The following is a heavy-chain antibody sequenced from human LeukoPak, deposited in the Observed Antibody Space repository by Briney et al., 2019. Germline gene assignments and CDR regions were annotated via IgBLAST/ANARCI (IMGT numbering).Heavy chain of an antibody. D-gene: IGHD4-17*01. CDR2: INPNSGGT. Sequence: ASVKVSFKASGYTFTGYYMHWVRQAPGQGLEWMGRINPNSGGTNYAQKFQGRVTMTRDTSISTAYMELSRLRSDDTAVYYCARVLAGDYLDYWGQGTLVTVSS. J-gene: IGHJ4*02. CDR1: GYTFTGYY. CDR3: ARVLAGDYLDY. V-gene: IGHV1-2*06.